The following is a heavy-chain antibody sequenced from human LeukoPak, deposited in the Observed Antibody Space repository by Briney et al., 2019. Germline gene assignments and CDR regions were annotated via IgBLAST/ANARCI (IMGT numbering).Heavy chain of an antibody. CDR3: AKNRGGTYKYYMDV. V-gene: IGHV3-23*01. Sequence: GSLRLSCAASGVTLNNYAMSWVRQAPGMGLEWLSYVSGSGGATYYAASVEGRFTISRDNSKNTVYLQMGSLTAEDTAVYYCAKNRGGTYKYYMDVWGNGTTVTVSS. D-gene: IGHD1-1*01. CDR2: VSGSGGAT. CDR1: GVTLNNYA. J-gene: IGHJ6*03.